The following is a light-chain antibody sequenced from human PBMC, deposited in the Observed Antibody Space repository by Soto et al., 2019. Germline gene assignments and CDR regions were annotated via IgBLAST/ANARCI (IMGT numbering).Light chain of an antibody. CDR3: QHYNSYPWT. CDR1: QDISSY. J-gene: IGKJ1*01. CDR2: AAS. V-gene: IGKV1-8*01. Sequence: AIRMTQAPSSFSASTGDRVTITCRASQDISSYLAWYQQRPGEPPKLLIYAASTLQSGVPSRFSGSGSGTDFTIPISCLQSEDFETYYCQHYNSYPWTFGQGTKVEMK.